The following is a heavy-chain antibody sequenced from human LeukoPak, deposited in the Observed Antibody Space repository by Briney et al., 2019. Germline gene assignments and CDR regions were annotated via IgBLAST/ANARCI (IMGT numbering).Heavy chain of an antibody. V-gene: IGHV4-31*03. CDR1: GGSXSSGGYY. Sequence: TLSLTCTVSGGSXSSGGYYWSWIRQHPGKGLEWIGYIYYSGSTYYNPSLKSRVTISVDTSKNQFSLKLSSVTAADTAVYYCARDSDFARDFDLWGRGTLVTVSS. CDR3: ARDSDFARDFDL. J-gene: IGHJ2*01. CDR2: IYYSGST.